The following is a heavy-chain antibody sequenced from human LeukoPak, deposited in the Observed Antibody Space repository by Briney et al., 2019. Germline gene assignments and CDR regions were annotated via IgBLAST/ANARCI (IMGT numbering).Heavy chain of an antibody. CDR2: IRYDGSNK. D-gene: IGHD6-13*01. V-gene: IGHV3-30*02. CDR1: GFTFSSYG. Sequence: GGSLRLSCAASGFTFSSYGMHWVRQAPGQGLEWVAFIRYDGSNKYYADSVKGRSTISRDNSKNTLYLQMNSLRAEDTALYYCGKGGIAVARRSGYYYYMDVWGKGTTVTVSS. J-gene: IGHJ6*03. CDR3: GKGGIAVARRSGYYYYMDV.